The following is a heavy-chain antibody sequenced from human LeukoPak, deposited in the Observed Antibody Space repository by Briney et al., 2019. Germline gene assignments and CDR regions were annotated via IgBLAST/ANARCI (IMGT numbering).Heavy chain of an antibody. Sequence: GGSLRLSCAASGFTFSNYNFYWVRQAPGKGLEWVSSISSTSSYIYYADSMKGRFTISRDNAKNSLYLQMNSLRAEDTAVYYCARGRPHGNDYWGQGTLVTVSS. CDR1: GFTFSNYN. V-gene: IGHV3-21*01. CDR2: ISSTSSYI. CDR3: ARGRPHGNDY. J-gene: IGHJ4*02. D-gene: IGHD4-23*01.